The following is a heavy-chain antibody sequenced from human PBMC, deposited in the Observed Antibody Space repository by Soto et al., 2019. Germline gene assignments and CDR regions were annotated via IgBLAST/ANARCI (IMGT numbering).Heavy chain of an antibody. J-gene: IGHJ4*02. CDR3: VRNGGQ. CDR1: GFSFSSSW. D-gene: IGHD3-16*01. Sequence: EVQLVESGGGLVQPGGSLRLSCAASGFSFSSSWMHWVRQPPGKGLVWVSRINSDASTTTYADSVKGRFTISRYNATNTLYLQMNSLRADDTAVYYCVRNGGQWGQGTLVTVSS. CDR2: INSDASTT. V-gene: IGHV3-74*03.